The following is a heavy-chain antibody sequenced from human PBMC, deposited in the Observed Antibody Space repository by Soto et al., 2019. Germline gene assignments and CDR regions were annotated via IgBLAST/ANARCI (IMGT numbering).Heavy chain of an antibody. D-gene: IGHD1-1*01. CDR3: ARDRSAGDYFYYGMDV. Sequence: GGSLRLSCAASGFTVSSNYMSWVRQAPGKGLEWVSVIYSGGSTYYADSVKGRFTISGDNAKNTLYLQMNSVRDEDTAIYYCARDRSAGDYFYYGMDVWGQGTTVTVSS. CDR2: IYSGGST. V-gene: IGHV3-53*01. J-gene: IGHJ6*02. CDR1: GFTVSSNY.